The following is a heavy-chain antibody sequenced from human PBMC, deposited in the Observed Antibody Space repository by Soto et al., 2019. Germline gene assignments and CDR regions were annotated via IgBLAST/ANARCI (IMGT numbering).Heavy chain of an antibody. V-gene: IGHV3-74*01. Sequence: GGSLRLSCAASGFTFSSSWMHWVRQAPGKGLVWVSHINSDGTDTNYADSVKGRFTISRDNAKNTVYLQMNSLRAEDTAVYYCARDWSYALNYWGQGSLVTVSS. J-gene: IGHJ4*02. CDR3: ARDWSYALNY. D-gene: IGHD3-16*01. CDR2: INSDGTDT. CDR1: GFTFSSSW.